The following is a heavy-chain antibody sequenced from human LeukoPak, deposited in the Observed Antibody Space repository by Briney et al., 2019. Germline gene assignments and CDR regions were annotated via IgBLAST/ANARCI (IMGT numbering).Heavy chain of an antibody. D-gene: IGHD6-25*01. CDR2: ISGSGGST. CDR3: ARRQRVNDY. CDR1: GFTFSSYA. V-gene: IGHV3-23*01. Sequence: PGGSLRLSCAASGFTFSSYAMSWVRQAPGKGLEWVSTISGSGGSTYYADSVKGRFTISRDNAKNSLYLQMNSLRAEDTAVYYCARRQRVNDYWGQGTLVTVSS. J-gene: IGHJ4*02.